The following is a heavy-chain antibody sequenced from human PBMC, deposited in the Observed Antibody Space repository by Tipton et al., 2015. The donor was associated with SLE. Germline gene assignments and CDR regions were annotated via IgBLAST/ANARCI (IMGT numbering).Heavy chain of an antibody. D-gene: IGHD6-13*01. Sequence: SLRLSCAASGFTFSSYGMHWVRQAPGKGPEWVANINQDGSEMYYVDSVKGRFTISRDNAKKSLYLRMDSLRAEDTAVYYCARDHYSSSWLRAFDIWGQGTMVTVSS. CDR1: GFTFSSYG. CDR2: INQDGSEM. V-gene: IGHV3-7*01. CDR3: ARDHYSSSWLRAFDI. J-gene: IGHJ3*02.